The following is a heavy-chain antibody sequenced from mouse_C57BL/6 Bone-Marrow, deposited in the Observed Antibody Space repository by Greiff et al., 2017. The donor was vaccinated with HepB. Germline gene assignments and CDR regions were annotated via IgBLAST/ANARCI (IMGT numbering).Heavy chain of an antibody. Sequence: EVKVVESGGGLVQPGGSLKLSCAASGFTFSDYYMYWVRQTPEKRLEWVAYISNGGGSTYYPDTVKGRFTISRDNAKNTLYLQMSRLKSEDTAMYYCARPRTDYWGQGTTLTVSS. CDR1: GFTFSDYY. CDR3: ARPRTDY. J-gene: IGHJ2*01. CDR2: ISNGGGST. V-gene: IGHV5-12*01. D-gene: IGHD3-1*01.